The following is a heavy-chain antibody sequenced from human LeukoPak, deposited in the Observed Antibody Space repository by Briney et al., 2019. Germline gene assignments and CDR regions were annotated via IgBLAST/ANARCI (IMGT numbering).Heavy chain of an antibody. CDR1: GYTFTSYG. CDR3: ARDGIRRISAGIVATINWFDP. V-gene: IGHV1-18*01. D-gene: IGHD5-12*01. CDR2: ISAYNGNT. Sequence: ASVKVSCKASGYTFTSYGISWVRQAPGQGLEWMGWISAYNGNTNYAQKLQGRVTMTTDTSTSTAYMELRSLRSDDTAVYYCARDGIRRISAGIVATINWFDPWGQGTLVTVSS. J-gene: IGHJ5*02.